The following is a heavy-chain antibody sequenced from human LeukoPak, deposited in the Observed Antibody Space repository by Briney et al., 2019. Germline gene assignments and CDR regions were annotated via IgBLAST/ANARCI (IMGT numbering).Heavy chain of an antibody. D-gene: IGHD3-10*01. CDR1: GCSISSSNYY. Sequence: SGTLSLTCTVSGCSISSSNYYGCWIRQPPGKGLEWIASINYSGSTYYNPSLKSRVTISVDTSKNQFSLKLSSVTAAETAVFYCVRYVVSGSGIYYFDYWGQGTLVTVSS. J-gene: IGHJ4*02. V-gene: IGHV4-39*01. CDR2: INYSGST. CDR3: VRYVVSGSGIYYFDY.